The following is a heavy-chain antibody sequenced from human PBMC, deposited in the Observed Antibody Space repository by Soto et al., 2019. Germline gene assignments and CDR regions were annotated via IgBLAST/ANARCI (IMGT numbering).Heavy chain of an antibody. CDR1: GGSISSADYY. CDR2: IYHSGST. D-gene: IGHD1-26*01. CDR3: ARVSGSYYYGMDV. Sequence: SETLSLTCTVSGGSISSADYYWSWVRQPPGKGLEWIGEIYHSGSTNYNPSLKSRVTISVDKSKNQFSLKLSSVTAADTAVYYCARVSGSYYYGMDVWGQGTTVTVS. J-gene: IGHJ6*02. V-gene: IGHV4-4*02.